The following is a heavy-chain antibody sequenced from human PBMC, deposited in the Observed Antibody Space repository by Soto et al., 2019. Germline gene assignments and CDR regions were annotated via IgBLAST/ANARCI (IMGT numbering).Heavy chain of an antibody. Sequence: ASVKVSCKASGYTFTGYYMHWVRQAPGQGLEWMGWINPNSGGTNYAQKFQGRVTVTRDTSISTAYMELSRLRSDDTAVYYCARVTPWNYYDSSGYPDYWGQGTLGTVSS. CDR3: ARVTPWNYYDSSGYPDY. CDR2: INPNSGGT. CDR1: GYTFTGYY. J-gene: IGHJ4*02. D-gene: IGHD3-22*01. V-gene: IGHV1-2*02.